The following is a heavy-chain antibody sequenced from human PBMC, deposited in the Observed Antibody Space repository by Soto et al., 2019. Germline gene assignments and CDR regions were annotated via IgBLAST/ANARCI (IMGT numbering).Heavy chain of an antibody. CDR2: INHSGST. Sequence: SETLSLTCAVYGGSFSGYYWSWIRQPPGKGLEWIGEINHSGSTNYNPSLKSRVTISVDTSKNQFSLKLSSVTAADTAVYYCARGRGEDIVVVVAAGYGMDVWGQGTTVTVSS. CDR1: GGSFSGYY. J-gene: IGHJ6*02. CDR3: ARGRGEDIVVVVAAGYGMDV. D-gene: IGHD2-15*01. V-gene: IGHV4-34*01.